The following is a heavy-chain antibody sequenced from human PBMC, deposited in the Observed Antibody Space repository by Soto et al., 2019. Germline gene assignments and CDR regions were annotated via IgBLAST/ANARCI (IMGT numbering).Heavy chain of an antibody. CDR2: ISSDGSIR. CDR1: GLTFSRLW. J-gene: IGHJ4*02. Sequence: EVQLVETGGGLVQPGWSLRLSCAAAGLTFSRLWMHWVRQVPGKGLVLFSHISSDGSIRNYADSVKCRFSISRDNGKNTLYLHMNCLRVVDTAVDYCVSHISYGGWGQGTLVTVSS. D-gene: IGHD4-17*01. CDR3: VSHISYGG. V-gene: IGHV3-74*01.